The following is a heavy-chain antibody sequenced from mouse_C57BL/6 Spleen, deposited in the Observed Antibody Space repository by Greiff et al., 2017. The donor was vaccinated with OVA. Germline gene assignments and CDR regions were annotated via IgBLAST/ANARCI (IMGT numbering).Heavy chain of an antibody. CDR3: IYDRFAY. CDR2: IDPENGDT. J-gene: IGHJ3*01. CDR1: GFNIKDDY. D-gene: IGHD2-12*01. V-gene: IGHV14-4*01. Sequence: SGAELVRPGASVKLSCTASGFNIKDDYMHWVKQRPEQGLEWIGWIDPENGDTEYASKFQGKATITADTSSNTAYLQLSSLTSEDTAVYYCIYDRFAYWGQGTLVTVSA.